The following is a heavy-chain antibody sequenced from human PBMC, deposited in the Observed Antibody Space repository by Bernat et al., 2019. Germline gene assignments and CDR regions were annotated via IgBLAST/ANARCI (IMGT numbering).Heavy chain of an antibody. D-gene: IGHD2/OR15-2a*01. CDR1: GFTFSSYA. V-gene: IGHV3-30-3*01. CDR3: ARTSEGEYFDY. J-gene: IGHJ4*02. Sequence: QVQLVESGGGVVQPGRSLRLSCAASGFTFSSYAMHWVHQAPGKGLEWVAVISYDGSNKYYADSVKGRFTISRDNSKNTLYLQMNSLRAEDTAVYYCARTSEGEYFDYWGQGTLVTVSS. CDR2: ISYDGSNK.